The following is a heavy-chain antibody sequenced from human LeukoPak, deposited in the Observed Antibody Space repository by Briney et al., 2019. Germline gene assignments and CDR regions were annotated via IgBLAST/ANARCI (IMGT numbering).Heavy chain of an antibody. D-gene: IGHD3-10*01. CDR3: AKDQTMVRGVFDI. J-gene: IGHJ3*02. CDR2: ISYDGSNK. V-gene: IGHV3-30*18. Sequence: GGSLRLSCAAPGFTFSSYGTHWVRQAPGKGLEWVAVISYDGSNKYYADSVKGRFTISRDNSKNTLYLQMNSLRAEDTAVYYCAKDQTMVRGVFDIWGQGTMVTVSS. CDR1: GFTFSSYG.